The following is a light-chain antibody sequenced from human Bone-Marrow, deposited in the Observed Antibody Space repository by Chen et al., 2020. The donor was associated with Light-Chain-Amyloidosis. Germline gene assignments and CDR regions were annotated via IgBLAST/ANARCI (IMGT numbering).Light chain of an antibody. V-gene: IGKV3-20*01. CDR3: QQYGSSPT. J-gene: IGKJ1*01. CDR1: QSVSSSY. CDR2: GAS. Sequence: EIVLTQSPGTLSLSPGERATLSCRASQSVSSSYLAWYQQKPGQAPRLLIYGASSRATGLPDRFSGSGSGTDFTLTISRLETEDFAVYYCQQYGSSPTFGQGTKVEIK.